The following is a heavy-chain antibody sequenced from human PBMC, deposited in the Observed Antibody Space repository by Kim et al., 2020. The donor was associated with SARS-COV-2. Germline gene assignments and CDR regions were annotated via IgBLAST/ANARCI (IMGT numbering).Heavy chain of an antibody. CDR2: XSSSSSYI. CDR1: GFTFSSYS. CDR3: AXVLTSXWSYFDY. J-gene: IGHJ4*02. V-gene: IGHV3-21*04. Sequence: GGSLRLSCAASGFTFSSYSMNWVRQAPGKGLEWISSXSSSSSYIYYADSVKGRFXISRANARASXXLQMNSLRAEDTAVXYCAXVLTSXWSYFDYWGQGTLVTVSS. D-gene: IGHD6-19*01.